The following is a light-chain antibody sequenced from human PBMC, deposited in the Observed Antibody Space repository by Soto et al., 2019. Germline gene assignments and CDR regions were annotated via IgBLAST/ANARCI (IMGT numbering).Light chain of an antibody. J-gene: IGLJ3*02. Sequence: QSVLTQPPSASGTPGQRVTISCSGSNSNIGTNAVYWFQHLPGLAPKVLIYRDDQRPSGVSDRFSGSKSGTSCSLAISGLRSEDEADYSCASWDDTHNAVVFGGGTKVTVL. CDR1: NSNIGTNA. V-gene: IGLV1-47*01. CDR3: ASWDDTHNAVV. CDR2: RDD.